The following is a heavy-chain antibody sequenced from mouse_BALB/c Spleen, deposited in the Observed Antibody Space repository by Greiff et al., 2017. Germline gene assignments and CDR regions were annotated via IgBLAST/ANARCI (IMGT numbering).Heavy chain of an antibody. CDR1: GFTFSSFG. J-gene: IGHJ2*01. CDR3: ARSGYYDYDAYYFDY. V-gene: IGHV5-17*02. D-gene: IGHD2-4*01. CDR2: ISSGSSTI. Sequence: EVQRVESGGGLVQPGGSRKLSCAASGFTFSSFGMHWVRQAPEKGLEWVAYISSGSSTIYYADTVKGRFTISRDNPKNTLFLQMTSLRSEDTAMYYCARSGYYDYDAYYFDYWGQGTTLTVSS.